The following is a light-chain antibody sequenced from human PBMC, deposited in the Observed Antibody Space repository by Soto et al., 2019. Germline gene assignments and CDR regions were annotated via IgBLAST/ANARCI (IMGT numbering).Light chain of an antibody. CDR3: QYYGSSTGFA. CDR2: GAS. J-gene: IGKJ3*01. Sequence: EIVLTQSPGTLSLSAGERATLSCRASQSVASSAFVWYQHKPGQAPRLLIFGASNRATGIPDRFSGSGSGTDFTLTITRLEPEDFAVYYCQYYGSSTGFAFGPGTRVDI. V-gene: IGKV3-20*01. CDR1: QSVASSA.